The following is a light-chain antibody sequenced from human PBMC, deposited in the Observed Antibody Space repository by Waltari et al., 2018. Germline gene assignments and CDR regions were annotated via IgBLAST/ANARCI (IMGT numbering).Light chain of an antibody. CDR2: DAS. J-gene: IGKJ1*01. CDR1: QSVNSNY. V-gene: IGKV3-20*01. CDR3: QRYGGSPPST. Sequence: EIVLTQSPGTLSLSPGERATLSCRASQSVNSNYLAWYQHKPGQAPRLLINDASRRATGIPDRFSGSGSGTDFILTISRLEPEDFAVYYCQRYGGSPPSTFGQGTKVEIK.